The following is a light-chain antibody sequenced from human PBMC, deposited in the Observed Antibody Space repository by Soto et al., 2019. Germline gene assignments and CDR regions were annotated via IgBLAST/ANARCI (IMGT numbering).Light chain of an antibody. CDR3: QQYGSSCT. J-gene: IGKJ1*01. Sequence: EIVLTQSPGTLSLSPGERATLSCRASQSVSNNYLAWYQQKPGQAPRLLIYAASNRATGIPDRFSGSGSGTDFTLTISRLEPEDFAVYYCQQYGSSCTFGQGTKVEIK. V-gene: IGKV3-20*01. CDR2: AAS. CDR1: QSVSNNY.